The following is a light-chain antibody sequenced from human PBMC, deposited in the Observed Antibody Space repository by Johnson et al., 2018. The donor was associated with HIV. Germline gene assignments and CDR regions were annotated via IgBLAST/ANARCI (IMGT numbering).Light chain of an antibody. Sequence: QSVLTQPPSVSAAPGQKVTISCSGTKSNIGNNYVSWYQQFPGTAPKLLIYDNNKRPSGIPDRFSGSKSGTSATLGITGLQTGDEGDYYCGTWDGSLSAGAGFGTGTKVTVL. CDR2: DNN. CDR3: GTWDGSLSAGAG. V-gene: IGLV1-51*01. CDR1: KSNIGNNY. J-gene: IGLJ1*01.